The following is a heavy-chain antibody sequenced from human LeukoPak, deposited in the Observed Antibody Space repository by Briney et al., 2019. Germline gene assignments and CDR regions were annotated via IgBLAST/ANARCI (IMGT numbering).Heavy chain of an antibody. CDR3: ARDSSGIQVWLTLDS. CDR2: ISWNSGSI. Sequence: GGSLRLSCAASGFTFDDYAMHWVRQAPGKGLEWVSGISWNSGSIGYADSVKGRFTISRDNSKNTLYLQMNSLRAEDTAVYYCARDSSGIQVWLTLDSWGQGFLVTVSS. CDR1: GFTFDDYA. V-gene: IGHV3-9*01. J-gene: IGHJ4*02. D-gene: IGHD1-1*01.